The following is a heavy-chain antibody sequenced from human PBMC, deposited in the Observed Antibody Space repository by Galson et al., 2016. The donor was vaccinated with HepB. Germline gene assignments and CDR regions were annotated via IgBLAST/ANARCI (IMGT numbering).Heavy chain of an antibody. Sequence: QSGAEVKKPGDSVMISCKGSGYSFTNYWIGWVRQMPGKGLEWLGIIYPGDSDTRYSPSFEGQLTISADKSTNTAYLQWSDLKASDTAIYYCARRDNSYGLGSYVVDYWRQGTLGTVSS. V-gene: IGHV5-51*01. D-gene: IGHD3-10*01. CDR3: ARRDNSYGLGSYVVDY. CDR1: GYSFTNYW. J-gene: IGHJ4*02. CDR2: IYPGDSDT.